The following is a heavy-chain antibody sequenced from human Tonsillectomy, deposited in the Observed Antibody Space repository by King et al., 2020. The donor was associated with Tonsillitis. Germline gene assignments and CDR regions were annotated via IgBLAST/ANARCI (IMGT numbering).Heavy chain of an antibody. CDR1: GFTFSDYY. CDR3: ARDRGSWVLDIDY. CDR2: ISYDGTNK. J-gene: IGHJ4*02. V-gene: IGHV3-30*03. Sequence: VQLVESGGGLVKPGGSLRLSCAASGFTFSDYYMSWIRQAPGKGLEWVAIISYDGTNKFYADSVKGRFTISRDSSKNTLYLQMNSLRAEDTAVYYCARDRGSWVLDIDYWGQGTLVTVSS. D-gene: IGHD1-26*01.